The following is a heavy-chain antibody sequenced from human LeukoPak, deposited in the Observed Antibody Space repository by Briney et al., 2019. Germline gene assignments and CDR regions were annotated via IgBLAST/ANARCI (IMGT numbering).Heavy chain of an antibody. J-gene: IGHJ4*02. CDR3: ARGGWRLDY. CDR2: IYYTGTT. D-gene: IGHD2-15*01. Sequence: SETLSLTCTVSGGSISSYYWSWVRQPPGKGLEWIGYIYYTGTTNYNPSLKSRVTISVDTSKNQFSLKLSSVTTADTAVYYCARGGWRLDYWGQGTLVTVSS. V-gene: IGHV4-59*01. CDR1: GGSISSYY.